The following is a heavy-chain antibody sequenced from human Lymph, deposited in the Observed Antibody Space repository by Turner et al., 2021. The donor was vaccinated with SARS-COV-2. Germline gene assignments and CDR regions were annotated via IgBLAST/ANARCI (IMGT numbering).Heavy chain of an antibody. CDR1: GGSMNNNY. D-gene: IGHD2-21*02. CDR3: ARQTVNNWVDP. Sequence: QVQLQESRPKLVKPLETLSLTCTVAGGSMNNNYWSWIRQPPGKRLEWIGFIFYRGSTNYNPSLKSRVTISVDTSENQFSLKLTSVTAADTAIYYCARQTVNNWVDPWGQGTLVTVSS. J-gene: IGHJ5*02. V-gene: IGHV4-59*01. CDR2: IFYRGST.